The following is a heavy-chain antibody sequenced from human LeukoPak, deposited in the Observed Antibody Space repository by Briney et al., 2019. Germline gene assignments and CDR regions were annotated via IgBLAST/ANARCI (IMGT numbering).Heavy chain of an antibody. CDR2: IGSDGSKK. Sequence: PGGSLRLSCAASGFSFRSYGIHWVRQAPGKGLEWVAVIGSDGSKKYYADSVKGRFTISRDNSKNTLYLQMNSLRTEDTAMYFCAKEIYYDSSAFFDYWGERTLVTVSS. CDR3: AKEIYYDSSAFFDY. CDR1: GFSFRSYG. V-gene: IGHV3-30*18. D-gene: IGHD3-22*01. J-gene: IGHJ4*02.